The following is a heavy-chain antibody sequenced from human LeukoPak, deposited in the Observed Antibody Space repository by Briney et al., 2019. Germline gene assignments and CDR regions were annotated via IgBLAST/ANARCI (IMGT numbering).Heavy chain of an antibody. CDR2: ISYDGSNK. CDR3: AREDTAMVSYAFDI. D-gene: IGHD5-18*01. Sequence: GGSLRLSCAASGFTFSTYNMNWVRQAPGKGLEWVAVISYDGSNKYYADSVKGRFTISRDNSKNTLYLQMNSLRAEDTAVYYCAREDTAMVSYAFDIWGQGTMVTVSS. CDR1: GFTFSTYN. V-gene: IGHV3-30-3*01. J-gene: IGHJ3*02.